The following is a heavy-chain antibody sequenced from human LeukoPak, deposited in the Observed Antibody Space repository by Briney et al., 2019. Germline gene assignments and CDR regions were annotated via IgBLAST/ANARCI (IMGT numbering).Heavy chain of an antibody. Sequence: KTGGSLRLSCTASGFTFGDYAMIWFRQAPGKGLEWVGFIRSKAYGGTTEYAASVKGRFTISRDDSKSIAYLQMNSLKTEDTAVYYCTREEAAAGLSPLDYWGQGTLVTVSS. J-gene: IGHJ4*02. CDR2: IRSKAYGGTT. CDR1: GFTFGDYA. CDR3: TREEAAAGLSPLDY. V-gene: IGHV3-49*05. D-gene: IGHD6-13*01.